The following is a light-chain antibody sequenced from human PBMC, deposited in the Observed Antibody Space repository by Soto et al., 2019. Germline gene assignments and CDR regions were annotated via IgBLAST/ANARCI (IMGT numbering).Light chain of an antibody. J-gene: IGLJ1*01. Sequence: QSVLTQPASVSGSPGQSITRSCTGTRSDVGAYNYVSWYQVHPGKAPTLIISEVSNRPSGVSSRFSGSKSTNTASLTISGLRPEDEAEYYCSSYTRSSTQVFGTGTKVTAL. CDR1: RSDVGAYNY. CDR3: SSYTRSSTQV. CDR2: EVS. V-gene: IGLV2-14*01.